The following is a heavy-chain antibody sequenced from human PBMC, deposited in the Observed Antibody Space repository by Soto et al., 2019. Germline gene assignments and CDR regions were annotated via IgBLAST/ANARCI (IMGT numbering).Heavy chain of an antibody. V-gene: IGHV4-61*01. CDR1: GGSVSSGSYY. D-gene: IGHD6-6*01. CDR2: IYYSGST. CDR3: ARGDSSSFGY. Sequence: PSETLALTCTVSGGSVSSGSYYWSWIRQPPGKGLEWIGYIYYSGSTNYNPSLKSRVTISVDTSKNQFSLRLSSVTAADTAVYYCARGDSSSFGYWGQGSLVTVSS. J-gene: IGHJ4*02.